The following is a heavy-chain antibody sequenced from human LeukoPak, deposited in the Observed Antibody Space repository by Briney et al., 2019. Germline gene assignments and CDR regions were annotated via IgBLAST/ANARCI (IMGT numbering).Heavy chain of an antibody. V-gene: IGHV4-4*02. CDR1: GGSISSSNW. CDR3: ARVGGYSYGYLPFDY. Sequence: SETLSLTCTVSGGSISSSNWWSWVRRPPGKGLEWIGEIYHSGSTNYNPSLKSRVTISVDKSKNQFSLKLSSVTAADTAVYYCARVGGYSYGYLPFDYWGQGTLVTVSS. J-gene: IGHJ4*02. D-gene: IGHD5-18*01. CDR2: IYHSGST.